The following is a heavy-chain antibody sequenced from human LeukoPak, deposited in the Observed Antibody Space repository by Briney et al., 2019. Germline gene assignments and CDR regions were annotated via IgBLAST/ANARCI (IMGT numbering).Heavy chain of an antibody. CDR1: GFTFSTYS. D-gene: IGHD5-12*01. J-gene: IGHJ4*02. CDR2: ISDSSAM. CDR3: ARDGGYSGYDADC. V-gene: IGHV3-48*01. Sequence: GGSLRLSCAASGFTFSTYSMKWVRQAPGKGLEWVSYISDSSAMYYADSVRGRFTISRENDKDSLFLQMNSLRAEDTAVYYCARDGGYSGYDADCWGQGTLVTVSS.